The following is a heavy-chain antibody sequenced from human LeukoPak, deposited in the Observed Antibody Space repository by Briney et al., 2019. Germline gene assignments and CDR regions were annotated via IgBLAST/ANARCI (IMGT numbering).Heavy chain of an antibody. CDR2: LSPHANYE. CDR1: GFTFSDYG. D-gene: IGHD2-2*03. CDR3: ARDWIDRSLDY. V-gene: IGHV3-33*01. Sequence: GGSLRLSCAASGFTFSDYGIHWVRQAPGKGLEWVAVLSPHANYEYYADSVQGRFAISRDDSKDTVYLQMNSLRDEETAVYYCARDWIDRSLDYWGLGTLVTVSS. J-gene: IGHJ4*02.